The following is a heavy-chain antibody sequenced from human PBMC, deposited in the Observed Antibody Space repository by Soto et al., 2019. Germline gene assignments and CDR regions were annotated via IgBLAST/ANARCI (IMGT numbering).Heavy chain of an antibody. Sequence: QVQLVQSAGEVKKPGASVKVSCKASGYSFTSYGISWVRRAPGQGLEWMGWISPYNGHTQFVERFQGRVTMTTDTSTKTAYMELRNLRSDDTAHYYCARDLTIVPATHPRLENYGMDVWAQGTTVIGSS. J-gene: IGHJ6*02. CDR2: ISPYNGHT. CDR1: GYSFTSYG. V-gene: IGHV1-18*01. CDR3: ARDLTIVPATHPRLENYGMDV. D-gene: IGHD2-2*01.